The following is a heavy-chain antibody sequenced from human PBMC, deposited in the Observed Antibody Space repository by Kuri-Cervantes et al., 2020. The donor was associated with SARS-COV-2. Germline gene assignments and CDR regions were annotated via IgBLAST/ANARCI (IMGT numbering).Heavy chain of an antibody. CDR3: ARRRDPDF. CDR2: IIPILGTA. Sequence: SVKVSCKASGGTFSHYAFSWVRQAPGQGLEWVGRIIPILGTADYAQKFQGRVTMTTDTSTSTAYMELRSLRSDDTAVYYCARRRDPDFWGQGTLVTVSS. J-gene: IGHJ4*02. CDR1: GGTFSHYA. V-gene: IGHV1-69*04.